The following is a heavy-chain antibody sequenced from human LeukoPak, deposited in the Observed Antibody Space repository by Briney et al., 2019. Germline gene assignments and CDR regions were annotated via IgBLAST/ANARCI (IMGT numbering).Heavy chain of an antibody. CDR1: GGSISSCY. CDR3: ARDDYGDYQLRLGMDV. CDR2: IYTSGST. Sequence: KTSETLSLTCTVSGGSISSCYWSWIRQPAGKGLEWIGRIYTSGSTNYNPSLKSRVTMSADTSKNQFSLKLSSVTAADTAVYYCARDDYGDYQLRLGMDVWGQGTTVTVSS. J-gene: IGHJ6*02. V-gene: IGHV4-4*07. D-gene: IGHD4-17*01.